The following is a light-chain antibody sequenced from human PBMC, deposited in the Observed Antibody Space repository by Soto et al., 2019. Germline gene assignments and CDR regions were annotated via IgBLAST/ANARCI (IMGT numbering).Light chain of an antibody. CDR3: SSDGGSNYV. V-gene: IGLV2-8*01. J-gene: IGLJ1*01. CDR2: EVS. Sequence: QSALTQPPSASGSPGQSVTISCTGTSNDFGGYNYVSWYQQHPGKAPKLIIFEVSERPSGVPDRFSGSKSGSTASLTVSGHQEDDDDDYCCSSDGGSNYVFGTGTKLTVL. CDR1: SNDFGGYNY.